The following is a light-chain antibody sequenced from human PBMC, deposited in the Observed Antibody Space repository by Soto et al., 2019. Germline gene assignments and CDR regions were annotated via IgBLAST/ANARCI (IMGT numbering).Light chain of an antibody. Sequence: DVVMTQTPLSLSVAPGQPASISCKSSQSLLHITGETFLFWYLQKPGQSPQLLIYEVSTRVSGVPVRFSGSGSGTDFTLEISRVETDDVGIYYCMQSTQLPPTCGQGTRLGIE. CDR2: EVS. CDR3: MQSTQLPPT. V-gene: IGKV2D-29*02. CDR1: QSLLHITGETF. J-gene: IGKJ5*01.